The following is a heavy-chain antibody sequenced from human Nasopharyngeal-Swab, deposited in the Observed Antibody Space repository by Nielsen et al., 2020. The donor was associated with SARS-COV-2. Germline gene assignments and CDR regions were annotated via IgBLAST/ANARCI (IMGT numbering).Heavy chain of an antibody. V-gene: IGHV4-39*07. CDR1: GGSLSSSRYY. Sequence: SETLSLTCTVSGGSLSSSRYYWGWIRQPPGKGLEWIGSIYYSGSTNYYPSLKSRVTMSVDTSKNQFSLRLNSVTAADTAVYFCARGDGRTVWRSYSFDSWGQGTLVTVSS. D-gene: IGHD1-26*01. J-gene: IGHJ4*02. CDR3: ARGDGRTVWRSYSFDS. CDR2: IYYSGST.